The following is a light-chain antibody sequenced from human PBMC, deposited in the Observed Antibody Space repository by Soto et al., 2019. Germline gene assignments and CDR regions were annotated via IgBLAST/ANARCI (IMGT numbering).Light chain of an antibody. J-gene: IGKJ3*01. CDR2: DVS. V-gene: IGKV1-39*01. Sequence: DIQMTQSPSSLSASVGDRVTITCRASQRISAYLNWYQQKPGEAPKLLTFDVSVLESGVPSRFSGSGSETDFTLSITSLQPDDFATYYCLQTYSPPLTFGPGTTVDFK. CDR3: LQTYSPPLT. CDR1: QRISAY.